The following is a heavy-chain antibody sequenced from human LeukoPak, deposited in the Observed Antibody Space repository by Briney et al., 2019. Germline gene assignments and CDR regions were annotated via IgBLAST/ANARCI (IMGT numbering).Heavy chain of an antibody. D-gene: IGHD6-19*01. CDR3: ARVAQWLHNFDY. CDR1: GFDFSSNW. Sequence: GGSLRLSCAASGFDFSSNWMHWVRHAPGQGLVWVSRIKGDGISTNYADSVKGRFTISRDNAKNSLYLQMNSLRAEDTAVYYCARVAQWLHNFDYWGQGTLVTVSS. V-gene: IGHV3-74*01. J-gene: IGHJ4*02. CDR2: IKGDGIST.